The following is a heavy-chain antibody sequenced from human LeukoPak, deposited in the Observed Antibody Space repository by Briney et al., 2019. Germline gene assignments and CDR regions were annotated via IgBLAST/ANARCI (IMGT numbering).Heavy chain of an antibody. V-gene: IGHV3-9*01. J-gene: IGHJ4*02. Sequence: PGGSLRLSCAASGFTFDDYAMHWVRQAPGKGLEWVSGISWNSGSIGYADSVKGRFTISRDNAKNSLYLQMNSLRAEDTALYYCAKDESGRGYFDYWGQGTLVTVSS. CDR1: GFTFDDYA. CDR3: AKDESGRGYFDY. CDR2: ISWNSGSI.